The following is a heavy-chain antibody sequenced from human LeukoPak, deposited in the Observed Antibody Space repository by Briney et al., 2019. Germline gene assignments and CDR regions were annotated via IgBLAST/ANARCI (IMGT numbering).Heavy chain of an antibody. J-gene: IGHJ4*02. CDR2: ISSSGSTI. Sequence: GRSLRLSCAASGFTFSSYAMHWVRQAPGKGLEWVSYISSSGSTIYYADSVKGRFTISRDNAKNSLYLQMNSLRAEDTAVYYCARTGSYPDYWGQGTLVTVSS. D-gene: IGHD1-26*01. V-gene: IGHV3-48*04. CDR1: GFTFSSYA. CDR3: ARTGSYPDY.